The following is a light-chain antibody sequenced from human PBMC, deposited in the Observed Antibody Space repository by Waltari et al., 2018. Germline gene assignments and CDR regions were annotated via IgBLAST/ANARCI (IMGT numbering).Light chain of an antibody. V-gene: IGLV4-69*01. Sequence: QLVLTQSPSASASLGASVKLTCTLSSGHSSNIIAWLQQQPEKGPRYLMKVNSDGSPSKGDEIPDRFSGSSSGAERYLTISTVQSEDEADYYCQTGGHGTWVFGGGTKLTVL. CDR2: VNSDGSP. CDR1: SGHSSNI. CDR3: QTGGHGTWV. J-gene: IGLJ3*02.